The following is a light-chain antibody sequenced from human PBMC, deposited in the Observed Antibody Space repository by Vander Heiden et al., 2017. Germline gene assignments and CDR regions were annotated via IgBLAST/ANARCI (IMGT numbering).Light chain of an antibody. CDR1: QSVLYSSNNKNY. J-gene: IGKJ3*01. CDR3: QQYYSTPLT. Sequence: DIVMTQSPDSLAVSLGEKATINCKSSQSVLYSSNNKNYLAWYQPKPGQPPKLLISWASTRESGVPDRFSGSGSGTDFTLTISSLQAEDVAVYYCQQYYSTPLTFGPGTKVDIK. CDR2: WAS. V-gene: IGKV4-1*01.